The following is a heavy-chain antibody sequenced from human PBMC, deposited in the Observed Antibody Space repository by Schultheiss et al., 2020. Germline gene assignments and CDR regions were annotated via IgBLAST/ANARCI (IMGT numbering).Heavy chain of an antibody. CDR1: GFTLSTYS. CDR3: ARDSGEMATYYYYYYGMDV. Sequence: GESLKISCAASGFTLSTYSMNWVRQAPGKGLEWISYISSSGSAIYYADSVKGRFTISRDNAKNSLYLQMNSLRDEDTAVYYCARDSGEMATYYYYYYGMDVWGQGTTVTVSS. D-gene: IGHD5-24*01. V-gene: IGHV3-48*02. J-gene: IGHJ6*02. CDR2: ISSSGSAI.